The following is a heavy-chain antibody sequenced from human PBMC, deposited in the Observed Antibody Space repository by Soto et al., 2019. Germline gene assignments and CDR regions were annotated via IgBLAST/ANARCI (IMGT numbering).Heavy chain of an antibody. J-gene: IGHJ4*02. CDR2: MFASGSS. CDR3: AREGFDHRPDY. V-gene: IGHV4-4*02. CDR1: GDSISSPNW. Sequence: PSETLSHTCAVSGDSISSPNWWSWYRQPPGKGLELIGEMFASGSSNYNPSLNGRVTISLDTSKNHFSLKLTSLAAADTAIYYCAREGFDHRPDYWGQGTLVTVSS.